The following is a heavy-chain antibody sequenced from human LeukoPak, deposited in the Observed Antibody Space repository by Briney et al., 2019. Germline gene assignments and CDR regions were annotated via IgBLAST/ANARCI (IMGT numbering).Heavy chain of an antibody. Sequence: PSETLSLTCTVSGGSISRYYWSWIRQSPGKGLEWIGYIYYSGSTNYNPSLKSRVTMAVDTSKNQLSLRLSSVTAADTAVYYCARHISASVAPDCWGQGTLVTVSS. CDR3: ARHISASVAPDC. D-gene: IGHD6-19*01. CDR1: GGSISRYY. CDR2: IYYSGST. J-gene: IGHJ4*02. V-gene: IGHV4-59*08.